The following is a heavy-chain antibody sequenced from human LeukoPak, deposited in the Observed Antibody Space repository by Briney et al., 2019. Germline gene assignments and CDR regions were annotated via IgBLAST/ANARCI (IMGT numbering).Heavy chain of an antibody. CDR2: ISGSGDST. CDR3: AKARPTGQRLVSFDS. D-gene: IGHD6-13*01. CDR1: GFTFSSYA. Sequence: PGGSLRLSCAASGFTFSSYAMSWVRQAPGKGLEWVSTISGSGDSTYYADSVEGRFTISRDNSKNTLYLQMNSLRAEDTAVYYCAKARPTGQRLVSFDSWGQGTLVTVSS. J-gene: IGHJ4*02. V-gene: IGHV3-23*01.